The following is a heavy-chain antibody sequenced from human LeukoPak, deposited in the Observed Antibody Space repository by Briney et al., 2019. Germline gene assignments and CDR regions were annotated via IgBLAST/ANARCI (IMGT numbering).Heavy chain of an antibody. CDR2: IYPGDSDT. CDR1: GYSFTSYW. D-gene: IGHD2-21*02. V-gene: IGHV5-51*01. J-gene: IGHJ4*02. CDR3: ARYQRWSGDHLDY. Sequence: LGESLRISGKGSGYSFTSYWFGWVRQMPGKGLEWMGSIYPGDSDTSYSPSFQAQVTISAAKSISTAYLQWSSLKASDTAMYYCARYQRWSGDHLDYWGQGTLVTVSS.